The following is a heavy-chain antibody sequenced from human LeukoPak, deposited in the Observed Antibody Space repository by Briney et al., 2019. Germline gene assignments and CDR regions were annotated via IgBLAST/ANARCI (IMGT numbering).Heavy chain of an antibody. CDR1: GFTFVSYS. V-gene: IGHV3-21*04. Sequence: GGSLRLSCPAPGFTFVSYSMNWVGRPPGKGREWVSSISSSSSYIYYADSVKGRFTISRDNAKNSLYLQMNSLRAEDTALYYCARDRKYYYHMDVWGKGTTVTVSS. CDR3: ARDRKYYYHMDV. CDR2: ISSSSSYI. D-gene: IGHD1-14*01. J-gene: IGHJ6*03.